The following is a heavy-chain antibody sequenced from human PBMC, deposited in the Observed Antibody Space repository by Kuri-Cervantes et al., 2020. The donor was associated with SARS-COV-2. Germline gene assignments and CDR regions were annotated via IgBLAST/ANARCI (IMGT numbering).Heavy chain of an antibody. V-gene: IGHV3-53*01. J-gene: IGHJ6*02. CDR1: GFTVSANY. D-gene: IGHD5-18*01. Sequence: GESLKISCAASGFTVSANYMSWVRQAPGKGLEWVSVIYSGGSTFYADSVKGRFTISRDNSKNTLYLQMNSLRAEDTAVYYCARLQTVMVTYYYYGMDVWDQGTTVTVSS. CDR2: IYSGGST. CDR3: ARLQTVMVTYYYYGMDV.